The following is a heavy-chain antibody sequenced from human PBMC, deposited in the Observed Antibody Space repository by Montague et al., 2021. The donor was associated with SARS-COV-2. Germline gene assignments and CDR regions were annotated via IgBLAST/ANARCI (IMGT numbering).Heavy chain of an antibody. Sequence: ETLSLTCIVSGGSVSSGSYYWSWIRQPPGKGLEWIGYIYYSGSTXXNPSLKSRVTISVDTSKNQFSLKLSSVTAADTAVYYCARDPWRITIFGVVTRYGMDVWGQGTTVTVSS. V-gene: IGHV4-61*01. CDR2: IYYSGST. CDR3: ARDPWRITIFGVVTRYGMDV. J-gene: IGHJ6*02. CDR1: GGSVSSGSYY. D-gene: IGHD3-3*01.